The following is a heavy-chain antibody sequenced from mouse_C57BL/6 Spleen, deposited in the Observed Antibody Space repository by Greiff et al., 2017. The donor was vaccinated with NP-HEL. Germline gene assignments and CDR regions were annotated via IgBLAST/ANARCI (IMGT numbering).Heavy chain of an antibody. CDR1: GYTFTDYY. J-gene: IGHJ3*01. V-gene: IGHV1-26*01. CDR3: ALTTEAY. D-gene: IGHD2-12*01. Sequence: EVQLQQSGPELVKPGASVKISCKASGYTFTDYYMNWVKQSHGKSLEWIGDINPNNGGTSYNQKFKGKATLTVDKSSSTAYMELRSLTSEDSAVYYCALTTEAYWGQGTLVTVSA. CDR2: INPNNGGT.